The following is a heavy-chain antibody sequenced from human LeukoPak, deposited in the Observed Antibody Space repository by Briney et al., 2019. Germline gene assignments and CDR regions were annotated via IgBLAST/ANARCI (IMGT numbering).Heavy chain of an antibody. D-gene: IGHD3-22*01. CDR1: GGSISSDY. Sequence: PSETLSLTCTVSGGSISSDYWSWIRQPPGKGLEWIGYIYYSGSTNYNPSLKSRVTISVDTSKNQFSLKLSSVTAADTAVYYCARGRGYYYDNPFDYRGQGTLVTVSS. J-gene: IGHJ4*02. V-gene: IGHV4-59*01. CDR2: IYYSGST. CDR3: ARGRGYYYDNPFDY.